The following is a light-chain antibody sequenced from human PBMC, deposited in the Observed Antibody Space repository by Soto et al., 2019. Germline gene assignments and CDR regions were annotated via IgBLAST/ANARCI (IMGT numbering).Light chain of an antibody. J-gene: IGKJ1*01. CDR3: QLRNNWSWT. Sequence: EIVLTQSPATLSLSPGERATLSCRASQSVGSFLAWYQQKPGQAPRLLIYDASNRATGIPARFSGSGSGTDFTLTISSLEPEDFAVYYCQLRNNWSWTFGQWTKVEI. V-gene: IGKV3-11*01. CDR2: DAS. CDR1: QSVGSF.